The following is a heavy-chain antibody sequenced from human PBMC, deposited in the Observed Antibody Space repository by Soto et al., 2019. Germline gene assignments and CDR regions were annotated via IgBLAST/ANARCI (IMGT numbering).Heavy chain of an antibody. D-gene: IGHD6-13*01. CDR3: ARDLGRNRSSWQNNWFDP. CDR2: IWYDGSNK. Sequence: QVQLVESGGGVVQPGRSLRLSCAASGFTFSSYGMHWVRQAPGKGLEWVAVIWYDGSNKYYADSVKGRFTISRDNSKNTVYLQMNSLRAEDTAVYYCARDLGRNRSSWQNNWFDPWGQGTLVTVSS. CDR1: GFTFSSYG. J-gene: IGHJ5*02. V-gene: IGHV3-33*01.